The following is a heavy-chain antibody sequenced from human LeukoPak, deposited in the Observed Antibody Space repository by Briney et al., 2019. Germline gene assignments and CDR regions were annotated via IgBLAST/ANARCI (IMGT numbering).Heavy chain of an antibody. CDR1: GFTFSSYS. V-gene: IGHV3-21*01. CDR3: ARYPGGSGWTGWFDP. Sequence: GGSLRLSCAASGFTFSSYSMNWVGQAAGKGLEGVSSISSSSSYIYYANSVKGRFTISRHNAHNSLYLQMNSLRAEDTAVYYCARYPGGSGWTGWFDPWGQGTLVTVSS. D-gene: IGHD6-19*01. CDR2: ISSSSSYI. J-gene: IGHJ5*02.